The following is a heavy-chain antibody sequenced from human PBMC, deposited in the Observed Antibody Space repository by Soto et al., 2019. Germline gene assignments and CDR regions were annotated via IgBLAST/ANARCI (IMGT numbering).Heavy chain of an antibody. V-gene: IGHV4-31*03. J-gene: IGHJ4*02. CDR3: ARGAAAGILPDTDY. CDR1: GGSIRSGGYY. CDR2: IYYSGST. D-gene: IGHD6-13*01. Sequence: TRSLTYSVSGGSIRSGGYYWSWIRQHPGKGLEWIGYIYYSGSTYYNPSLKSRVTISVDTSKNQFSLKLSSVTAADTAVYYCARGAAAGILPDTDYWGQGTLVTVS.